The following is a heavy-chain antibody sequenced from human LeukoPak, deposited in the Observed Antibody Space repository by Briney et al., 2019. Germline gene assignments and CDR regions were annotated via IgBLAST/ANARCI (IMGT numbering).Heavy chain of an antibody. Sequence: GDSLKISCKGSGYDFPGFWIAWVRQVPGRGLEWMGIIYPDDSDAKYSPSFQGQVTISSDKSISTAYLQWSSLKASDTAMFYCARRGFGGVVLDAFDIWGQGTMVTVSS. J-gene: IGHJ3*02. V-gene: IGHV5-51*01. CDR1: GYDFPGFW. CDR3: ARRGFGGVVLDAFDI. D-gene: IGHD3-16*01. CDR2: IYPDDSDA.